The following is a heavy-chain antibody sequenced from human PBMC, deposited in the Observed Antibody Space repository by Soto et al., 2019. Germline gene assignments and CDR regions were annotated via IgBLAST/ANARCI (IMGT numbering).Heavy chain of an antibody. V-gene: IGHV3-21*06. Sequence: VQLVESGGGLVKPGGSLRLSCASSRFTFSSYSMNWVRQAPGKGLEWVSSISSSSSYIYYADSVKGRFTISRDNAKNSLYLQMNSLRAEDTAVYYCARDKLGYCSGGSCTPGAFDIWGQGTMVTVSS. CDR1: RFTFSSYS. D-gene: IGHD2-15*01. J-gene: IGHJ3*02. CDR2: ISSSSSYI. CDR3: ARDKLGYCSGGSCTPGAFDI.